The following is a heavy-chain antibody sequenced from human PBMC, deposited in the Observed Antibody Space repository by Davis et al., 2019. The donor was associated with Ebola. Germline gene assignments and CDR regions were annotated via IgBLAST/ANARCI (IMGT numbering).Heavy chain of an antibody. J-gene: IGHJ4*02. CDR1: GYTFTGYY. CDR2: INPNSGGT. D-gene: IGHD1-26*01. V-gene: IGHV1-2*04. Sequence: ASVKVSCKASGYTFTGYYMHWVRQAPGQGLEWMGWINPNSGGTNYAQKFQGWVTMTRDTSISTAYMELSSLRSEDTAVYYCARDQVGAIDYWGQGTLVTVSS. CDR3: ARDQVGAIDY.